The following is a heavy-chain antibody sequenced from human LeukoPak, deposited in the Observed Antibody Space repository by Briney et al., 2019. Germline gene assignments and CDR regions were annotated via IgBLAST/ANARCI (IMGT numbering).Heavy chain of an antibody. V-gene: IGHV1-69*13. D-gene: IGHD2-2*01. CDR1: GGTFSSYA. CDR2: IIPIFGTA. CDR3: ARTRDVVPAALDY. J-gene: IGHJ4*02. Sequence: ASVKVSCKASGGTFSSYAISWVRQAPGQGLEWMGGIIPIFGTANYAQKFQGRVTITADESTSTAYMELSSLRSEDTAVYYCARTRDVVPAALDYWGQGTLVTVSS.